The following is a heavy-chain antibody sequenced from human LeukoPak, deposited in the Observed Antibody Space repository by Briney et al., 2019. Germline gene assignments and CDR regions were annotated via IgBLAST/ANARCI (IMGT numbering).Heavy chain of an antibody. D-gene: IGHD3-10*01. CDR1: GFTFSSYA. J-gene: IGHJ4*02. Sequence: PGRSLRLSCAASGFTFSSYAMHWVRQAPGKGLEWVAVISYDGSNKYYADSVKGRFTISRDNSRNTLYLQMNSLRAEDTAVYYCARAEVWFEEPHFDYWGQGTLVTVSS. CDR3: ARAEVWFEEPHFDY. CDR2: ISYDGSNK. V-gene: IGHV3-30-3*01.